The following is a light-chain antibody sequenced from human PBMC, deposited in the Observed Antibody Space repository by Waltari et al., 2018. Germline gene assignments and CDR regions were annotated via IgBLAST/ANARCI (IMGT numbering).Light chain of an antibody. CDR3: ASWDDSLNGHWV. Sequence: QSVLTQPPSASGTPGQRVTISCSVSASNIGGNLVTWYQQPPGKAPKLLIYRSDQRPSGVPDRFSASKTGTSASLAISGLQSEDEADYFCASWDDSLNGHWVFGGGTKVTVL. V-gene: IGLV1-44*01. CDR1: ASNIGGNL. CDR2: RSD. J-gene: IGLJ3*02.